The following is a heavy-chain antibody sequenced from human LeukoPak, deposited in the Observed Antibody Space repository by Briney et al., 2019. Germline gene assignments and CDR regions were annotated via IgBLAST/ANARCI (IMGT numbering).Heavy chain of an antibody. V-gene: IGHV3-49*04. Sequence: PGGSLRLSCTTCGFIFGDYNMNWVRQAPGKGLEWVGYIRAKIHDGTTDFAASVKGRFTISRDDSKSIAYLRMTSLKSEDTAVYYCSRGQKDPYGPEFDYWGQGTLVTVSS. CDR3: SRGQKDPYGPEFDY. J-gene: IGHJ4*02. D-gene: IGHD3-10*01. CDR1: GFIFGDYN. CDR2: IRAKIHDGTT.